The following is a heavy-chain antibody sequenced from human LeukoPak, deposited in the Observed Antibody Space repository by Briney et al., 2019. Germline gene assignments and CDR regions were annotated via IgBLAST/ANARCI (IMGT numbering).Heavy chain of an antibody. V-gene: IGHV6-1*01. CDR2: TYYRSKWYN. CDR1: GDSVSSNSAA. D-gene: IGHD6-19*01. J-gene: IGHJ5*02. CDR3: AREGPVAGTRLKYNWFDP. Sequence: SQTLSLTCAISGDSVSSNSAAWNWIRQSPSRGLEWLGRTYYRSKWYNDYAVSVKSRITINPDTSKNQFSLQLNSVTPEDTAVYYCAREGPVAGTRLKYNWFDPWGQGTLVTVSS.